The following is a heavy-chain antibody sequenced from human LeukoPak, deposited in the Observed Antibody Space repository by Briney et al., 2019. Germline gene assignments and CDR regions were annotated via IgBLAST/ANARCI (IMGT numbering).Heavy chain of an antibody. CDR1: GFTFSSYG. CDR2: ISYDGSNK. V-gene: IGHV3-30*18. CDR3: AKETQRYCSGGSCPGGFDP. D-gene: IGHD2-15*01. J-gene: IGHJ5*02. Sequence: GRSLRLSCAASGFTFSSYGMHWVRQAPGKGLEWVAVISYDGSNKYYADSGKGRFTISRDNSKNTLYLQMNSLRAEDTAVYYCAKETQRYCSGGSCPGGFDPWGQGTLVTVSS.